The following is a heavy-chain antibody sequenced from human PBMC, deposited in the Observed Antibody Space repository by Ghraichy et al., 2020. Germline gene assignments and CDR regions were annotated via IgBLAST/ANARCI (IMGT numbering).Heavy chain of an antibody. D-gene: IGHD6-19*01. CDR2: IHSDGSNT. Sequence: GGSLRLSCAASGFTFSSYLMHWVRQAPGKGLMWVSRIHSDGSNTVYADSVKGRFTISRDNAKNTLFLQMNSLTAEDTAVYYCVRGGDSGWFWGQGILVTVSS. CDR3: VRGGDSGWF. J-gene: IGHJ4*02. CDR1: GFTFSSYL. V-gene: IGHV3-74*01.